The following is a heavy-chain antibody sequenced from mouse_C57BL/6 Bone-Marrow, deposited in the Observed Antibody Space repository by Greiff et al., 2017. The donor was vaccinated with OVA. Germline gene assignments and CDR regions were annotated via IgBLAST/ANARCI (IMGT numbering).Heavy chain of an antibody. V-gene: IGHV5-12*01. J-gene: IGHJ1*03. Sequence: EVKVVESGGGLVQPGGSLKLSCAASGFTFSDYYMYWVRQTPEKRLEWVAYISNGGGSTYYPATVQGRFTISRDNAKNTLYLQMSLLKSEDTAMYYCARPPCYFDVWGTGTTVTVSS. CDR2: ISNGGGST. CDR1: GFTFSDYY. CDR3: ARPPCYFDV.